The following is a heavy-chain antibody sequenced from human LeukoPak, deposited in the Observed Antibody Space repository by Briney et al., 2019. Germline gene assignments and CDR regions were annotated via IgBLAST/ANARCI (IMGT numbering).Heavy chain of an antibody. Sequence: HPRGSLRLSCAASGFTFSNYPMSWVRQAPGKGLVWLSTISGSGTGTYYADSVKGRFTISRDNSKNALYLQMNSLRAEDTAAYYCAKGHRLCSSGNCNSQVDYWGHGTLVIVPS. V-gene: IGHV3-23*01. D-gene: IGHD2-15*01. CDR1: GFTFSNYP. J-gene: IGHJ4*01. CDR2: ISGSGTGT. CDR3: AKGHRLCSSGNCNSQVDY.